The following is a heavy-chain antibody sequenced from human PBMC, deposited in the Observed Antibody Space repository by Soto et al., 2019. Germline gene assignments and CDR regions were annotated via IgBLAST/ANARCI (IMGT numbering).Heavy chain of an antibody. D-gene: IGHD4-17*01. V-gene: IGHV4-31*03. Sequence: PSETLSLTCTVSGCSISSGSYYWSRIRQHPGKGLEWIGYIYYSGSAYYNPSLKSRVTISVDTSKNQFSLKLSSVTAADTAVYYCARDGLITDYGGLIWGQGTMVTVSS. CDR2: IYYSGSA. J-gene: IGHJ3*02. CDR1: GCSISSGSYY. CDR3: ARDGLITDYGGLI.